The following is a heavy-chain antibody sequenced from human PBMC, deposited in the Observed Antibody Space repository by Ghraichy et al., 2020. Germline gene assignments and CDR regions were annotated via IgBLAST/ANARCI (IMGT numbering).Heavy chain of an antibody. V-gene: IGHV3-48*03. CDR3: ASTQRSDV. CDR2: ISSSGSTI. D-gene: IGHD3-16*01. J-gene: IGHJ6*02. Sequence: SYISSSGSTIYYADSVKGRFTISRDNAKNSLYLQMNSLRAEDMAVYYCASTQRSDVWGQGTTVTVSS.